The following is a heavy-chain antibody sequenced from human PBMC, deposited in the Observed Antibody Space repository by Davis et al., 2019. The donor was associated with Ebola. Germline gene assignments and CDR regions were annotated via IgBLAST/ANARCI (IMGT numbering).Heavy chain of an antibody. V-gene: IGHV3-30*18. CDR3: AKSRYCSSTSCYKWIDY. D-gene: IGHD2-2*02. Sequence: PGGSLRLSCAASGFTFSSYGMHWVRQAPGKGLEWVAVISYDGSNKYYADSVKGRFTISRDNSKNTLYLQMNSLRAEDTAVYYCAKSRYCSSTSCYKWIDYWGQGTLVTVSS. J-gene: IGHJ4*02. CDR2: ISYDGSNK. CDR1: GFTFSSYG.